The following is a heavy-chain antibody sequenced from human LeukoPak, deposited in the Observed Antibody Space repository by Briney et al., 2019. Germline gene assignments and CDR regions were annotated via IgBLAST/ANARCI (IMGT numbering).Heavy chain of an antibody. CDR3: ARERLGSSGYNAFDI. D-gene: IGHD3-22*01. J-gene: IGHJ3*02. V-gene: IGHV3-53*01. CDR1: GFTFRSYG. Sequence: GGSLRLSCAASGFTFRSYGMHWVRQTPGKGLEWVSVIYSGGSTYYADSVKGRFTISRDNSKNTLYLQMNSLRAEDTAVYYCARERLGSSGYNAFDIWGQGTMVTVSS. CDR2: IYSGGST.